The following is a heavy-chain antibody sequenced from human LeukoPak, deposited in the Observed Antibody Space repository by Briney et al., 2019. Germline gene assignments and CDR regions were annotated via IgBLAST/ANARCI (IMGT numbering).Heavy chain of an antibody. CDR3: SRQDCGTWTFYYGLDV. D-gene: IGHD2-21*01. V-gene: IGHV5-10-1*01. J-gene: IGHJ6*02. Sequence: GESLKISCKGSGYSFTNYWINWVRQMPGKGLEWMGRIDPSDSDINYSPSFQGHVTISADKSISTAYLQWSSLKASDTVTYYCSRQDCGTWTFYYGLDVWGQGTSVTVSS. CDR2: IDPSDSDI. CDR1: GYSFTNYW.